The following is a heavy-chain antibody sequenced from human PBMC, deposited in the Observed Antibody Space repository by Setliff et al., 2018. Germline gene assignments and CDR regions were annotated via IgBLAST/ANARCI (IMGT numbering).Heavy chain of an antibody. Sequence: ASVKVSCKASGYTFSNYYMHWVRQAPGQGLEWMGIINPSGGSTTYAQKFQGRVTMTRDTSTSTVYMELSSLRSEDTAVYYCARGIEPLLPVPDYWGQGTLVTVSS. CDR1: GYTFSNYY. CDR2: INPSGGST. CDR3: ARGIEPLLPVPDY. D-gene: IGHD3-10*01. J-gene: IGHJ4*02. V-gene: IGHV1-46*01.